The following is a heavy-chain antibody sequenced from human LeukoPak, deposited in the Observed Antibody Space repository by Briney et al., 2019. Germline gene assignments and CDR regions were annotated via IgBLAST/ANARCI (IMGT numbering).Heavy chain of an antibody. J-gene: IGHJ4*02. Sequence: QAGGSLRLSCAASGFTVSNNYMSWVRQAPGKGLEWVSVIYSGGSTYYADSVKGRFTISRDNSKNTLYLQMNSLRAEDTAVYYCARDRMDLGVDHWGQGTLVTVSS. D-gene: IGHD3-16*01. CDR1: GFTVSNNY. CDR3: ARDRMDLGVDH. V-gene: IGHV3-53*01. CDR2: IYSGGST.